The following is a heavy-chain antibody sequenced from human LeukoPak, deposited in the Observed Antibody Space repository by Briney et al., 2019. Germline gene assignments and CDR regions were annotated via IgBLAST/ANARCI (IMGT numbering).Heavy chain of an antibody. CDR1: GFTFSSYA. CDR2: ISGSGGST. CDR3: AKDSGDGYNLYYYYGMDV. J-gene: IGHJ6*02. Sequence: GGSLRLSCAASGFTFSSYAMSWVRQAPGKGLEWVSAISGSGGSTYYADSVKGRFTISRDNSKNTLYLQMNSLRAEDTAVHYCAKDSGDGYNLYYYYGMDVWGQGTTVTVSS. D-gene: IGHD5-24*01. V-gene: IGHV3-23*01.